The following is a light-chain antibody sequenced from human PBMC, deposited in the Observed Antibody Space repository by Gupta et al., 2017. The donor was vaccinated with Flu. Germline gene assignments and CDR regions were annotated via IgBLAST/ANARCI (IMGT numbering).Light chain of an antibody. J-gene: IGLJ3*02. CDR3: QAYDGRLRGGV. CDR2: GNN. V-gene: IGLV1-40*01. Sequence: VTISCTGSSSNIGAGYEVHWYQQVPGTDPKLRISGNNNRPSGVPDRFSGSKSGNAASLAITGLQAEDEAEYDGQAYDGRLRGGVCGGGTKLAVL. CDR1: SSNIGAGYE.